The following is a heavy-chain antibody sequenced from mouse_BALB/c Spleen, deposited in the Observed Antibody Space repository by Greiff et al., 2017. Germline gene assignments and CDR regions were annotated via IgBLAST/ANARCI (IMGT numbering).Heavy chain of an antibody. D-gene: IGHD1-1*01. CDR1: GYTFTSYW. CDR3: THLRFAY. CDR2: IDPSDSYT. J-gene: IGHJ3*01. Sequence: QVQLQQPGAELVKPGASVKMSCKASGYTFTSYWMHWVKQRPGQGLEWIGTIDPSDSYTSYNQKFKGKATLTVDTSSSTAYMQLSSLTSEDSAVYYCTHLRFAYWGQGTLVTVSA. V-gene: IGHV1S127*01.